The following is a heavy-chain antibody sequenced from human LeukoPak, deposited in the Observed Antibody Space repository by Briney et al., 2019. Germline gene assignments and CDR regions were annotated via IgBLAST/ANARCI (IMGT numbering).Heavy chain of an antibody. Sequence: PGGSLRLSCAASGFTFSSYEMNWVRQAPGKGLEWVSYISSSGSTIYYADSVKGRFTISRDNAKNSLYLQMNSLRAEDTAVYYCASVTRSSSGYYHRHIGNWGQGTLVTVFS. CDR3: ASVTRSSSGYYHRHIGN. D-gene: IGHD3-22*01. CDR1: GFTFSSYE. CDR2: ISSSGSTI. J-gene: IGHJ4*02. V-gene: IGHV3-48*03.